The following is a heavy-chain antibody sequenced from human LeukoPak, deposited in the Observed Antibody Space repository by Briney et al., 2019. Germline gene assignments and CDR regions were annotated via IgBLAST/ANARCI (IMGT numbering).Heavy chain of an antibody. J-gene: IGHJ6*02. Sequence: GRSLRLSCAASGFTFSSYAMSWVRQAPGKGLEWVSAISGGGGSTYYADSVKGRFTISRDNSKNTLYLQMNSLRAEDTAVYYCAKAFSRSGSYSDYYYYYGMDVWGQGTTVTLSS. CDR1: GFTFSSYA. CDR2: ISGGGGST. V-gene: IGHV3-23*01. CDR3: AKAFSRSGSYSDYYYYYGMDV. D-gene: IGHD3-10*01.